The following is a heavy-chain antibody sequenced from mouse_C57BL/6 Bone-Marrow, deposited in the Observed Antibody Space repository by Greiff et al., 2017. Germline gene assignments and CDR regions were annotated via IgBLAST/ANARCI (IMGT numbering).Heavy chain of an antibody. J-gene: IGHJ4*01. CDR2: ISDGGSYT. V-gene: IGHV5-4*01. CDR3: ARLDYYAVDY. CDR1: GFTFSSYA. Sequence: EVQLVESGGGLVKPGGSLKLSCAASGFTFSSYAMSWVRQTPEKRLEWVATISDGGSYTYYPDNVKGRFPISRDNAKKNLYLQMSHLKSEDTAMYYCARLDYYAVDYWGQGTSVTVSS.